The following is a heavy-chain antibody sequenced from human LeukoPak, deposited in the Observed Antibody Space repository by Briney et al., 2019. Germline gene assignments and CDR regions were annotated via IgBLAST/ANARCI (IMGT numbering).Heavy chain of an antibody. CDR1: GGSISSGDYY. Sequence: SQTLSLTCTVSGGSISSGDYYWSWIRQPPGKGLEWIGYIYYSGSTYYNPSLKRRVTISVDTSKNQLSLKLSSVTAADTAVYYCARWEQGDYDFWSGYPTLDYWGQGTLVTVSS. CDR2: IYYSGST. CDR3: ARWEQGDYDFWSGYPTLDY. J-gene: IGHJ4*02. V-gene: IGHV4-30-4*08. D-gene: IGHD3-3*01.